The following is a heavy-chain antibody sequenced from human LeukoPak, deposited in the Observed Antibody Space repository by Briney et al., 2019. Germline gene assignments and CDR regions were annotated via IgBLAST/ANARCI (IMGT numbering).Heavy chain of an antibody. J-gene: IGHJ6*01. CDR1: GFTFSSYE. CDR2: ISSSGTNM. Sequence: GGPVRLSCAASGFTFSSYEMNWVRQAPGKGLEWVSYISSSGTNMYYADSLEGRFTISRDHANNTLYLQMNSLRAEDTAVYFCARQPYYYDSSGYSSYYALDVWGQGTTVSVSS. CDR3: ARQPYYYDSSGYSSYYALDV. V-gene: IGHV3-48*03. D-gene: IGHD3-22*01.